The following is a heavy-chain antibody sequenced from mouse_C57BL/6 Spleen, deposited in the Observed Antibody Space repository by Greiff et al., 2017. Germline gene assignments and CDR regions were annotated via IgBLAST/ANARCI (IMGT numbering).Heavy chain of an antibody. Sequence: QVQLQQPGTELVKPGASVKLSCKASGYTFTSYWMHWVKQRPGQGLEWIGNINPSNGGTNYNEQFKSKATLTVDKSSSTAYMQLSSLTSEDSAVYYCARWGYYGSSPWDLDVWGTGTSVTVSS. J-gene: IGHJ1*03. CDR1: GYTFTSYW. D-gene: IGHD1-1*01. CDR2: INPSNGGT. V-gene: IGHV1-53*01. CDR3: ARWGYYGSSPWDLDV.